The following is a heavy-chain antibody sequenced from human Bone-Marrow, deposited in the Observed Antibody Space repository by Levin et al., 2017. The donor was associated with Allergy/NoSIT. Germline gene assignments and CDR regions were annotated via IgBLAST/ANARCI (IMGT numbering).Heavy chain of an antibody. CDR1: GGSISSAGYH. J-gene: IGHJ4*02. Sequence: SETLSLTCPVSGGSISSAGYHWTWIRQYPGKGLEWIGYVSYRGSTYFNPSLKSRLAMSIDTSEQHFSLNLTSVSAADTAIYYCARLDGYSFDYWGQGALVTVSS. D-gene: IGHD1-1*01. CDR2: VSYRGST. V-gene: IGHV4-31*03. CDR3: ARLDGYSFDY.